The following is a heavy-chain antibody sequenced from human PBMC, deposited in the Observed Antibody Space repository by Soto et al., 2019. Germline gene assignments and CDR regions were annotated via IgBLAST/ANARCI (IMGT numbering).Heavy chain of an antibody. J-gene: IGHJ4*02. D-gene: IGHD6-13*01. V-gene: IGHV4-34*01. CDR2: INHSGST. CDR1: GGSFSGYY. Sequence: SETLSLTCAVYGGSFSGYYWSWIRQPPGKGLEWIGEINHSGSTNYNPSLKSRVTISVDTSKNQFSLKLSSVTAADTAVYYCARSSSWQGFDYRGQGTLVTVSS. CDR3: ARSSSWQGFDY.